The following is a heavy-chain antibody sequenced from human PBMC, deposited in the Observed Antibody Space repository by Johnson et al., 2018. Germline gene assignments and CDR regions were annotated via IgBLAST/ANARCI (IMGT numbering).Heavy chain of an antibody. CDR2: ISGSGGST. CDR1: GFTFSSYA. J-gene: IGHJ5*02. D-gene: IGHD6-19*01. CDR3: AKVDFVSSIPLGFDR. Sequence: VQLVESGGGLVQPGGSLRLSCAASGFTFSSYAMSWVRQTPGKGLEWVSGISGSGGSTYYADSVKGRFTISRDNSKNTLFLQMNSLGVEDTAMYYCAKVDFVSSIPLGFDRWGQGTLVTVSS. V-gene: IGHV3-23*04.